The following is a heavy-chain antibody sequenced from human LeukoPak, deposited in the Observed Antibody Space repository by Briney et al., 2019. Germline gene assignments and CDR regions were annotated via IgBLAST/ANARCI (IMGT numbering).Heavy chain of an antibody. Sequence: PGGSLRLSCSASGFTFSSCAMSWVRQAPGKGLEWVSAITSRGYTTYYADSVKGRFTISRDNSKNTLHLEMNSLRAEDTAVYYCARDVRYYYDSSGYYSYYYYGMDVWGQGTTVTVSS. V-gene: IGHV3-23*01. CDR2: ITSRGYTT. CDR3: ARDVRYYYDSSGYYSYYYYGMDV. J-gene: IGHJ6*02. D-gene: IGHD3-22*01. CDR1: GFTFSSCA.